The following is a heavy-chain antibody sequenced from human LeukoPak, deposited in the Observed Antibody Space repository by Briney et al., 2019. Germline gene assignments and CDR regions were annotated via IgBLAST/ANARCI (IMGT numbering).Heavy chain of an antibody. CDR3: AKGAYDYIEMGHFDY. Sequence: RGSLRLSCAASEFSISNSAMSWVRQAPGKGLEWVSLIIASSGSTFYADSVKGRFTISRDISRNTLYLQMNSLRAEDTAVYYCAKGAYDYIEMGHFDYWGQGTLVTVSS. CDR2: IIASSGST. J-gene: IGHJ4*02. D-gene: IGHD5-12*01. CDR1: EFSISNSA. V-gene: IGHV3-23*01.